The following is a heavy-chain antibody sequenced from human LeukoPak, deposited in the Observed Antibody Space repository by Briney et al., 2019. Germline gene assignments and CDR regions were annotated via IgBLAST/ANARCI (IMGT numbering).Heavy chain of an antibody. J-gene: IGHJ5*02. CDR2: INPNSGGT. D-gene: IGHD5-18*01. V-gene: IGHV1-2*02. CDR1: GYTFTGYY. Sequence: ASVKVSCKASGYTFTGYYMHWVRQAPGQGVEWMGWINPNSGGTNYAQKFQGRVTMTRDTSISTAYMELSRLRSDDTAVYYCAREDTAMGYNWLDPWGQGTLVTVSS. CDR3: AREDTAMGYNWLDP.